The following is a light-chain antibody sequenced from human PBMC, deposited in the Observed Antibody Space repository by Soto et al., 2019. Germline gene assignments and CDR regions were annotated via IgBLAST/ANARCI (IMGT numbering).Light chain of an antibody. CDR1: QSISSSY. V-gene: IGKV3-20*01. CDR2: GAS. CDR3: LRYGGSPLYT. Sequence: EIVLTQSPGTLSLSPGERATLSCRASQSISSSYLGWYQQKPGQAPRLLIYGASSRATGIPDRFSGSGSGTDFTLTISRLEPEDFAVYYCLRYGGSPLYTFGQGTKLEIK. J-gene: IGKJ2*01.